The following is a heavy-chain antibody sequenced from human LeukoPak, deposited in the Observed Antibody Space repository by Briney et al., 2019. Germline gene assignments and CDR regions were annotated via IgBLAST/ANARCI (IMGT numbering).Heavy chain of an antibody. D-gene: IGHD5-12*01. J-gene: IGHJ4*02. CDR3: ARDAASASGYGLFDY. V-gene: IGHV1-2*02. Sequence: GASVKVSCKASGYTFTGYYMHWVRQAPGQGLEWMGWINPNSGGTNYAQKFQGRVTMTRDTSISTAYMELSRLRSDDTAVYYCARDAASASGYGLFDYWGQGTLVTVSS. CDR2: INPNSGGT. CDR1: GYTFTGYY.